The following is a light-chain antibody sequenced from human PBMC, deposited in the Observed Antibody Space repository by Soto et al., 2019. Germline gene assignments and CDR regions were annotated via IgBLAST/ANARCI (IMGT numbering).Light chain of an antibody. CDR1: QDISSW. CDR3: QQANSFPYT. CDR2: SAS. V-gene: IGKV1-12*01. Sequence: DTQMTQSPSYVSAYVGDRVTITCRASQDISSWLAWYQQKPGKAPKLLIYSASSLQSGVPSRFSGSGSGTDFTLTISSLQPEDFATYYWQQANSFPYTFGQGTNLEI. J-gene: IGKJ2*01.